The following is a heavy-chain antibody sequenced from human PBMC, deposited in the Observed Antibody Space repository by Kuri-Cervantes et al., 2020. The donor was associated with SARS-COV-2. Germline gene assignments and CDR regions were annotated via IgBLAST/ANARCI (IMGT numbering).Heavy chain of an antibody. CDR3: ARGEGEAPDLDAFDI. CDR1: GYTFTSYY. Sequence: ASVKVSCKASGYTFTSYYMHWVRQAPGQGLEWMGWISAYNGNTNYAQKLQGRVTMTTDTSTSTAYMELRSLRSDDTAVYYCARGEGEAPDLDAFDIWGQGTMVTVSS. CDR2: ISAYNGNT. J-gene: IGHJ3*02. V-gene: IGHV1-18*04. D-gene: IGHD1-26*01.